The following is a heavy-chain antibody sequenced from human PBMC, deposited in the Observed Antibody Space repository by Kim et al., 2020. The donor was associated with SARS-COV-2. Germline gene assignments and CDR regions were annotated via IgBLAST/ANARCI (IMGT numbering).Heavy chain of an antibody. D-gene: IGHD1-26*01. J-gene: IGHJ6*02. CDR1: GYTFTSYY. V-gene: IGHV1-46*01. CDR2: INPSGGST. CDR3: AREESGSNYYYYGMDV. Sequence: ASVKVSCKASGYTFTSYYMHWVRQAPGQGLEWMGIINPSGGSTSYAQKFQGRVTMTRDTSTSTVYMEMSSLRSEDTAVYYCAREESGSNYYYYGMDVWGQGTTVPVSS.